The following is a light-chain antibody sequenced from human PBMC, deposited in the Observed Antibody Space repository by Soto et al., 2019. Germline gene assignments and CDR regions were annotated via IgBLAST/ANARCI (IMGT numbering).Light chain of an antibody. Sequence: SYELTQPPSVSVAPGQTARITCGGNNIGSKSVHWYQQKPGQAPVLVVYDDSDRPSGSPERFSGSNSGNTATLTISGLQPDDEADYYCCAYAGSDTLIFGSGTKVTVL. CDR2: DDS. V-gene: IGLV3-21*02. CDR3: CAYAGSDTLI. J-gene: IGLJ1*01. CDR1: NIGSKS.